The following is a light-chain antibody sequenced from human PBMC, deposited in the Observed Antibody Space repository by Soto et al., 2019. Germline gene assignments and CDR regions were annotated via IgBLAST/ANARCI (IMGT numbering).Light chain of an antibody. CDR3: TSYAGSDIWV. CDR1: SSDVGAYNY. Sequence: QSALTQPPSASGSPGQSVTISCTGTSSDVGAYNYVSWYQQYPGKAPKVMIYEVSKRPSGVPDRFSGSKSGKTASLTVSGLQPEDEADYYCTSYAGSDIWVFGGGTQLTVL. V-gene: IGLV2-8*01. J-gene: IGLJ3*02. CDR2: EVS.